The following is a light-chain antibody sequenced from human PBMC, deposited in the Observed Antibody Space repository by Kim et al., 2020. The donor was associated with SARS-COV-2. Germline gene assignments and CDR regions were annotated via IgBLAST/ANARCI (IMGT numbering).Light chain of an antibody. CDR1: SSDVGSYNL. J-gene: IGLJ2*01. Sequence: LTQPASVSGSPGQSITISCTGTSSDVGSYNLVSWYQQHPGKAPKVMIYGVSKRPSGVPNRFSGSKSGNTASLTISGLQAEDEADYYCCSYAAGTTSVVFGGGTKVTVL. CDR2: GVS. CDR3: CSYAAGTTSVV. V-gene: IGLV2-23*02.